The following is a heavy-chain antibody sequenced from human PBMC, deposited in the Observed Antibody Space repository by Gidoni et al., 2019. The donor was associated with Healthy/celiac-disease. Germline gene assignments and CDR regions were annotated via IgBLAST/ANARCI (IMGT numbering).Heavy chain of an antibody. Sequence: QVQLVESGGGVVQPGRSLRLSCAASGFPFSSYGMHWVRQAPGKGLEWVAVISYDGSNKYYADSVKGRFTISRDNSKNTLYLQMNSLRAEDTAVYYCARSGVSGSYYWDAFDIWGQGTMVTVSS. CDR1: GFPFSSYG. V-gene: IGHV3-30*03. D-gene: IGHD1-26*01. J-gene: IGHJ3*02. CDR2: ISYDGSNK. CDR3: ARSGVSGSYYWDAFDI.